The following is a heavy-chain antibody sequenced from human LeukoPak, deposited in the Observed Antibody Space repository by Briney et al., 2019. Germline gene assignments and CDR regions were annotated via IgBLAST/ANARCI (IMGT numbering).Heavy chain of an antibody. CDR3: AKNPDIVVVVAALGMDV. V-gene: IGHV3-23*01. D-gene: IGHD2-15*01. Sequence: GESLKISCAASGFTFSSYAMSWVRQAPGKGLEWVSAISGSGGSTYYADSVKGRFTISRDNSKNTLYLQMNSLRAEDTAVYYCAKNPDIVVVVAALGMDVWGQGTTVTVSS. CDR2: ISGSGGST. J-gene: IGHJ6*02. CDR1: GFTFSSYA.